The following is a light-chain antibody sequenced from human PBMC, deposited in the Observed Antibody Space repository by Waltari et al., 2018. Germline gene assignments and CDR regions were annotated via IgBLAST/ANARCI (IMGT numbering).Light chain of an antibody. V-gene: IGLV1-40*01. Sequence: QSVLTQPPSVSGAPGQRVPISCTGSSSNIGAGYDVHWYQQLPGTAPKLLIYVNSNRPSGVPDRFSGSKSGTSASLAITGLQAEDEADYYCQSYDSSLSVYVFGTGTKVTVL. CDR1: SSNIGAGYD. J-gene: IGLJ1*01. CDR2: VNS. CDR3: QSYDSSLSVYV.